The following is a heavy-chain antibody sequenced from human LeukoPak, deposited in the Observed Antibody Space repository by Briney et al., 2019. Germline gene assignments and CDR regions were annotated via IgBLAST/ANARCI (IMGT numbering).Heavy chain of an antibody. J-gene: IGHJ4*02. V-gene: IGHV3-30-3*01. CDR2: ISYGGDDGSNI. Sequence: GGSLRLSCAASGFTFSSYAMHWVRQAPGKGLEWVAVISYGGDDGSNIYYADFVKGRFTISRDNSKNTLYLQMNSLRAEDTAVYYCARDRRGMYYFDYWGQGTLVTVSS. CDR3: ARDRRGMYYFDY. D-gene: IGHD3-10*01. CDR1: GFTFSSYA.